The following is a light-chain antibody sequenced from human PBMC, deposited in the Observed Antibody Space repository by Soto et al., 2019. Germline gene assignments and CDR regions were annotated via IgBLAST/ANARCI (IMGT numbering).Light chain of an antibody. CDR1: QSISSW. CDR3: QQYNSYSLP. Sequence: NGIYQSPSTLSASGGDRVTITCRASQSISSWLAWYQQKPGKAPKLLIYKASSLESGVPSRFSGSGSGTEFTLTISSLQPDDFATYYCQQYNSYSLPVGQGTKVDIK. J-gene: IGKJ1*01. V-gene: IGKV1-5*03. CDR2: KAS.